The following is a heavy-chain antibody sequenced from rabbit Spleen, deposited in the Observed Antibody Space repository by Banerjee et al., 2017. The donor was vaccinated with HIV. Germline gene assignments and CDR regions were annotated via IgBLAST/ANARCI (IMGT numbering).Heavy chain of an antibody. J-gene: IGHJ4*01. D-gene: IGHD1-1*01. CDR1: GFSFSDRDV. CDR2: INVYTGKP. CDR3: ARDLTSVVGWNFNL. Sequence: QEQLVESGGGLVKPEGSLTLTCKASGFSFSDRDVTCWVRQAPGKGLQWIACINVYTGKPVYATWAKGRFTISRTSSTTVTLQMTSLTAADTATYFCARDLTSVVGWNFNLWGPGTLVPS. V-gene: IGHV1S45*01.